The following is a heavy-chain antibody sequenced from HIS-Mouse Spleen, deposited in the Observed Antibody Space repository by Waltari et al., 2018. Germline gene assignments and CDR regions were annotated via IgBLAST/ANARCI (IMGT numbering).Heavy chain of an antibody. Sequence: QLQLQESGPGLVKPSETLSLTCTVSGGSISSSSYYWGWIRQPPGKGLAWIGSIYYSGSTYYNPALKSRVTLSVDTSKNQFSLKLSSVTAADTAVYYCAREIPYSSSWYDWYFDLWGRGTLVTVSS. CDR2: IYYSGST. CDR3: AREIPYSSSWYDWYFDL. V-gene: IGHV4-39*07. CDR1: GGSISSSSYY. J-gene: IGHJ2*01. D-gene: IGHD6-13*01.